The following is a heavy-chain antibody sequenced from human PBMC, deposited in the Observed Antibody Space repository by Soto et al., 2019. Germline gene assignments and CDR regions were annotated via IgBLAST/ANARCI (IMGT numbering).Heavy chain of an antibody. CDR1: GGSFSGYY. CDR3: ARGRGHS. V-gene: IGHV4-34*01. CDR2: VNHSGST. Sequence: SETQSLTCAVYGGSFSGYYWSWIRQPPGKGLEWIGEVNHSGSTNYNPSLKSRVTISVDTSKNQFSLKLSSVTAADTAVYYCARGRGHSWGQGTLVTVSS. J-gene: IGHJ5*02.